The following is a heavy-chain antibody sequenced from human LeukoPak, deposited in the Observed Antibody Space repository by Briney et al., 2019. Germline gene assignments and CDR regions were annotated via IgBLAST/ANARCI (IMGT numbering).Heavy chain of an antibody. Sequence: SETLSLTCTVSGTSISKSGYYWGWIRQPPGKGLEWIGSIFYSGSTYYSPSLMSRVTISVDTSKNQFSLKLSSVTAADTAVYYCASAPNKSGLRWFDPWGQGTLVTVSS. CDR1: GTSISKSGYY. J-gene: IGHJ5*02. CDR2: IFYSGST. V-gene: IGHV4-39*01. D-gene: IGHD1/OR15-1a*01. CDR3: ASAPNKSGLRWFDP.